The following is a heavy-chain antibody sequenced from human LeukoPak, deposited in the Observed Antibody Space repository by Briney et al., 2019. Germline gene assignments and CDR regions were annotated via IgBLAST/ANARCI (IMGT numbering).Heavy chain of an antibody. D-gene: IGHD3-16*01. CDR1: GFTFSSYA. CDR2: ISWNSGRI. V-gene: IGHV3-9*01. Sequence: GGSLRLSCAASGFTFSSYAMHWVRQAPGKGLEGVSGISWNSGRIGYADSVKGRFTISRDNAKNSLYLQMNSLRVEDTALYYCAKDFYRLGEFDAFDNWGQGTMVTVSS. CDR3: AKDFYRLGEFDAFDN. J-gene: IGHJ3*02.